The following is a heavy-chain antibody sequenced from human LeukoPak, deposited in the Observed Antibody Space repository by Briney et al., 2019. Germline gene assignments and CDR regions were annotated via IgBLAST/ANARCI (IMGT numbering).Heavy chain of an antibody. CDR2: ISYDGSNK. CDR1: GFTFSSYA. V-gene: IGHV3-30-3*01. D-gene: IGHD6-13*01. Sequence: GGSLRLSCAASGFTFSSYAMHWVRQAPGKGLEWVALISYDGSNKYYADSVKGRFTISRDNSKNTLYLQMNSLRAEDTAVYYCASSYSSSLDYWGQGTLVTVSS. CDR3: ASSYSSSLDY. J-gene: IGHJ4*02.